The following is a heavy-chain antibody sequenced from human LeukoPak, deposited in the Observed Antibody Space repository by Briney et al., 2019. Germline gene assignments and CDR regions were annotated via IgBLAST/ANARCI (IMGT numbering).Heavy chain of an antibody. CDR2: IYYSGST. D-gene: IGHD1-26*01. CDR3: ARDGSGGSYPDY. V-gene: IGHV4-31*03. J-gene: IGHJ4*02. Sequence: SQTLSLTCTVSGGSISSGGYYWSWIRQHPGKGLEWIGYIYYSGSTYYNPSLKSRVTISVDTSKNQFSLKLSSVTAADTAVYYCARDGSGGSYPDYWGQGTLVTVSS. CDR1: GGSISSGGYY.